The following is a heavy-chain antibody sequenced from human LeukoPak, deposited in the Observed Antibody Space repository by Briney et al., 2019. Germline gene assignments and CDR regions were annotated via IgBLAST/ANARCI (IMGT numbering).Heavy chain of an antibody. D-gene: IGHD6-19*01. CDR1: GGSFSGYY. Sequence: SETLSLTCAVYGGSFSGYYWSWIRQPPGKGLEWIGEINHSGSTNYNPSLKSRVTISVDTSKNQFSLKLSSVTAADTAVYYCARLPINRTLRRHPFSNIAVAGTDWGQGTLVTVSS. J-gene: IGHJ4*02. CDR2: INHSGST. CDR3: ARLPINRTLRRHPFSNIAVAGTD. V-gene: IGHV4-34*01.